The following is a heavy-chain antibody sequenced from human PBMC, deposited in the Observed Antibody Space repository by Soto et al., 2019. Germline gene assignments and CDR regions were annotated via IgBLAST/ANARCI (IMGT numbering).Heavy chain of an antibody. CDR2: ITASGEKL. V-gene: IGHV3-23*01. D-gene: IGHD2-2*01. CDR3: ARDCSSSSCSGSAY. J-gene: IGHJ4*02. Sequence: GGSLRLSCAASGFSLSSYAMTWVRQAPGKGLEWVSGITASGEKLYYADSVKGRFTVSRDNSKNTLYLQMHSLRADDTAVYYCARDCSSSSCSGSAYRGQGTLVTVSP. CDR1: GFSLSSYA.